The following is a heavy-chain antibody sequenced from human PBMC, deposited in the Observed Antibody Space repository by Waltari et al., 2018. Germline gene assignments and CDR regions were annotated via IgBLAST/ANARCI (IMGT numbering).Heavy chain of an antibody. Sequence: EVQLVESGGGLVKPGGSLRLSCAASGFTFSSYSMNWVRQAPGKGLEWVSSISSSSSYIYYADSVKGRFTISRDNSKNTLYLQMNSLRAEDTAVYYCAKAEQTLYSSSWYDPCDYRGQGTLVTVSS. CDR2: ISSSSSYI. V-gene: IGHV3-21*01. D-gene: IGHD6-13*01. CDR1: GFTFSSYS. J-gene: IGHJ4*02. CDR3: AKAEQTLYSSSWYDPCDY.